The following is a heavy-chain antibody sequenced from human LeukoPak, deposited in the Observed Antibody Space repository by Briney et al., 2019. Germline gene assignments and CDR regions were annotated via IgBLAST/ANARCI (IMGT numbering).Heavy chain of an antibody. V-gene: IGHV4-59*12. CDR2: FYNSGRS. J-gene: IGHJ4*02. CDR1: DDSISDYY. CDR3: ARDDY. Sequence: SETLSLTCTVSDDSISDYYRGWIRQPPGKGLEWIGYFYNSGRSTYNPSLKSRVTISADTSKNQFSLKLSSVTAADTAVYYCARDDYWGQGTLVTVSS.